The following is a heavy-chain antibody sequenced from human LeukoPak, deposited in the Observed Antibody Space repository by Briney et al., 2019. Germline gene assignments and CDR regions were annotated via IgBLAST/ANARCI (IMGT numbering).Heavy chain of an antibody. V-gene: IGHV3-7*01. CDR1: GFTFSSYW. CDR2: IKQDGSEK. J-gene: IGHJ4*02. D-gene: IGHD6-25*01. CDR3: AKIAAVQGYRRGYYFDY. Sequence: GGSLRLSCAASGFTFSSYWMSWVRQAPGKGLEWVANIKQDGSEKYYVDSVKGRFTISRDNAKNSLYLQMNSLRAEDTAVYYCAKIAAVQGYRRGYYFDYWGQGTLVTVSS.